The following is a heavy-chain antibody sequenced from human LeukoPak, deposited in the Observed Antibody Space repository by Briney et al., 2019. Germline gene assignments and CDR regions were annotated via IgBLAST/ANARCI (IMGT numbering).Heavy chain of an antibody. Sequence: ASVKVSCKASGYTFTSYDINWVRQATGQGLEWMGWMNPNSGNTGYAQKFQGRVTMTRNTSISTAYMGLSSLRSEDTAVYYCARGGGYDFWSGYLGLGPPGGPGAFDYWGQGTLVTVSS. D-gene: IGHD3-3*01. V-gene: IGHV1-8*01. CDR2: MNPNSGNT. CDR3: ARGGGYDFWSGYLGLGPPGGPGAFDY. CDR1: GYTFTSYD. J-gene: IGHJ4*02.